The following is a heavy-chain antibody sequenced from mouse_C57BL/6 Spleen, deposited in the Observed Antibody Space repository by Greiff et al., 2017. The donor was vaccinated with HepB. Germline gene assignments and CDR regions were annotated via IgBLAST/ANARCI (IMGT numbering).Heavy chain of an antibody. D-gene: IGHD2-2*01. J-gene: IGHJ4*01. CDR2: IYPGSGST. CDR3: ARWGLRRDAMDY. Sequence: QVQLQQPGAELVKPGASVKMSCKASGYTFTSYWITWVKQRPGQGLEWIGDIYPGSGSTNYNEKFKSKATLTVDISSSTAYMQLSSLTSEDSAVYYCARWGLRRDAMDYWGQGTSVTVSS. CDR1: GYTFTSYW. V-gene: IGHV1-55*01.